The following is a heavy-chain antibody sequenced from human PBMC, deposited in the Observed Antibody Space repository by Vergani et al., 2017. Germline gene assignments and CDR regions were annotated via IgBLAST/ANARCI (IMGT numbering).Heavy chain of an antibody. V-gene: IGHV3-23*01. Sequence: EVQLLESGGGLVQPGGSLRLSCEASGFPFRSYVMSWVRQAPGKGLEWVSRISVSGSGTYYADSVKGRFTISRDNSKNTLYLDMNSLRAEDTAVYYCARGYNSDWIWSWFDPWGQGTLVTVSA. D-gene: IGHD6-19*01. CDR1: GFPFRSYV. CDR3: ARGYNSDWIWSWFDP. CDR2: ISVSGSGT. J-gene: IGHJ5*02.